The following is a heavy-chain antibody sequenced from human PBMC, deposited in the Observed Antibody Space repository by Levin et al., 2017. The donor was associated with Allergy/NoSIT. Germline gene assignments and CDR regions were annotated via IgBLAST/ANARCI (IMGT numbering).Heavy chain of an antibody. Sequence: PAGGSLRLSCVTSGFTFKKYTMAWVRQAPGKGLEWVSDIIASGNGANYADSVKGRFTISRDNSKNTLYLQMDYLRDEDTATYYCARGLGYFDSSGYFFDNWGQGTRVTVSS. D-gene: IGHD3-22*01. CDR2: IIASGNGA. J-gene: IGHJ4*02. CDR3: ARGLGYFDSSGYFFDN. CDR1: GFTFKKYT. V-gene: IGHV3-23*01.